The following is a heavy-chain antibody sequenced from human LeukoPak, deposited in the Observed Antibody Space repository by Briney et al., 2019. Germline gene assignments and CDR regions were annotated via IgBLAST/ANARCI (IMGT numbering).Heavy chain of an antibody. D-gene: IGHD1-26*01. CDR3: AREFRKGWDWFDP. CDR1: GDSIRSGSYY. Sequence: SETLSLTCTVSGDSIRSGSYYWRWIRQPAGKGLEWIVRIHAGGSTNYNPSLKSRVTISADTSKNQFSLKLSSVTAADTAVYYCAREFRKGWDWFDPWGQGTLVTVSS. V-gene: IGHV4-61*02. J-gene: IGHJ5*02. CDR2: IHAGGST.